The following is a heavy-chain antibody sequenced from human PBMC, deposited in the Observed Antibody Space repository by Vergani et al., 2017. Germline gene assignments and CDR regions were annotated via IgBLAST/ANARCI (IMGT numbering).Heavy chain of an antibody. Sequence: QVQVVPSGAEVKKSGASVQVSCKTSVYTFSNYYMHFVPQAPGQGLEWMGIINPRGCHTNYAQKFQGRVTMTRDTSPSTVYMELSSLRSEDTAIDYCARWDYVILTGYRYWGQGTLVTVSA. D-gene: IGHD3-9*01. CDR1: VYTFSNYY. CDR3: ARWDYVILTGYRY. V-gene: IGHV1-46*03. J-gene: IGHJ4*02. CDR2: INPRGCHT.